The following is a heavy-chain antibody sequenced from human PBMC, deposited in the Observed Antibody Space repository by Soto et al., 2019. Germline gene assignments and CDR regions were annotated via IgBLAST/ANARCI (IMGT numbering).Heavy chain of an antibody. D-gene: IGHD3-9*01. CDR2: VGGSGEYT. V-gene: IGHV3-23*01. J-gene: IGHJ4*02. CDR3: AKVLAGYYYYFEY. CDR1: GFTFSSYA. Sequence: GGSLRLSCAASGFTFSSYAMIWVRQAPGKGLEWVSGVGGSGEYTYYADSVKGRFTISRDNSKNTVYLQISSLRAEDTAVYYCAKVLAGYYYYFEYWGQGTLVTVSS.